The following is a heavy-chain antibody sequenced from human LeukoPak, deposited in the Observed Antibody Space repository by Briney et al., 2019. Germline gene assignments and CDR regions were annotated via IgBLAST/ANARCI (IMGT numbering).Heavy chain of an antibody. D-gene: IGHD3-22*01. CDR2: INTNTGNP. V-gene: IGHV7-4-1*02. CDR1: GYTFTSYA. Sequence: ASVNVSFKASGYTFTSYAMNWVRQAPGQGLEWMGWINTNTGNPTNAHGFTGRFVFSLDTSVSTAYLQISSLKAEDTAVYYCAREYYYDSSGYLDAFDSWGQGTMVTVSS. J-gene: IGHJ3*02. CDR3: AREYYYDSSGYLDAFDS.